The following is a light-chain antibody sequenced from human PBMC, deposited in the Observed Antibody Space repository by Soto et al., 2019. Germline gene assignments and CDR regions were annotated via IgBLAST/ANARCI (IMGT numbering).Light chain of an antibody. J-gene: IGLJ1*01. V-gene: IGLV2-14*02. Sequence: QSALTQPASVSGSHGQSITISCTGTASNVGGFNLVSWYQQHPGKAPKVILYEVTTRPSGVSDRFSGSKSGSTASLTISGLRDEDDADYYCSSYSTSFFYVFGTGTKVTVL. CDR1: ASNVGGFNL. CDR2: EVT. CDR3: SSYSTSFFYV.